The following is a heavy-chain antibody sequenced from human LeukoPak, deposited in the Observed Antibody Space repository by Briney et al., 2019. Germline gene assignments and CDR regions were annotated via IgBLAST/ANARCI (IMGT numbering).Heavy chain of an antibody. Sequence: SETLSLTCTVSGGSISSYYWSWIRQPAGKGLEWIGRIYTSGSTNYNPSLKSRVTMSVDTSKNQFSLMLSSVTAADTAIYYCARDPYRDNWFDPWGQGTLVTVSS. CDR2: IYTSGST. D-gene: IGHD2-2*01. J-gene: IGHJ5*02. CDR3: ARDPYRDNWFDP. CDR1: GGSISSYY. V-gene: IGHV4-4*07.